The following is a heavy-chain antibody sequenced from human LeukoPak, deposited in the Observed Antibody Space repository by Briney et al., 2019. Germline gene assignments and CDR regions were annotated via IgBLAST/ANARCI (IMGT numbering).Heavy chain of an antibody. V-gene: IGHV5-10-1*01. CDR3: ARHSTVGNYGMDV. CDR2: IDPSDSYT. D-gene: IGHD1-26*01. J-gene: IGHJ6*04. CDR1: GYSFTSYW. Sequence: GASLLFSCQGSGYSFTSYWISWVRPLPGKGLEWMERIDPSDSYTNESPSFQGHVTISADKSISTAYLQWSSLKASDTAMYYCARHSTVGNYGMDVWGKGTTVTVSS.